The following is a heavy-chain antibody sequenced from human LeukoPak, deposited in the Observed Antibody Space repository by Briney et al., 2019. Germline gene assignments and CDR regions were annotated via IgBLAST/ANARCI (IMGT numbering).Heavy chain of an antibody. J-gene: IGHJ4*02. V-gene: IGHV1-46*01. Sequence: ASVKVSCKASGYTFTSYYMHWVRQAPGQGLEWMGIINPSGGSTSYAQKFQGRVTVTRDTSTSTVYMELSSLRSEDTAVYYCAAGYCSGGSCSSIDYWGQGTLVTVSS. CDR2: INPSGGST. CDR3: AAGYCSGGSCSSIDY. CDR1: GYTFTSYY. D-gene: IGHD2-15*01.